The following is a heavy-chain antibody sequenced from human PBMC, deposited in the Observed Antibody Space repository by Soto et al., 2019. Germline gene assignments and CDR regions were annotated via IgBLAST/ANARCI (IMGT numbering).Heavy chain of an antibody. CDR1: GAALNSGNYY. V-gene: IGHV4-31*03. CDR2: IYVTGAV. J-gene: IGHJ5*02. D-gene: IGHD2-21*01. Sequence: SETLSLTCIVSGAALNSGNYYWIWIRHVPGKGLEWIGHIYVTGAVDYNPSLRDRITISQDTSERQFSLNLRLVTAADTAVYYCARLRIATNNYKWFDPWGQGTLVTVSS. CDR3: ARLRIATNNYKWFDP.